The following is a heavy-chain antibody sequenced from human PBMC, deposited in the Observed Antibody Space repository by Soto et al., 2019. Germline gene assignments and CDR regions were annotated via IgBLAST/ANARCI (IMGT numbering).Heavy chain of an antibody. CDR3: AKGLLDIVEVPAADFLWEVYYYGVDV. Sequence: EVQLLESGGGLVQPGGSLRLSCAASGFTFSSYAMSWVRQAPGKGLEWVSAISGSGGSTYYADSVKGRFTISRDNSKNTLSLQMNSLRAEDTAVYYCAKGLLDIVEVPAADFLWEVYYYGVDVWGQGTSVTVSS. J-gene: IGHJ6*02. CDR2: ISGSGGST. D-gene: IGHD2-2*03. V-gene: IGHV3-23*01. CDR1: GFTFSSYA.